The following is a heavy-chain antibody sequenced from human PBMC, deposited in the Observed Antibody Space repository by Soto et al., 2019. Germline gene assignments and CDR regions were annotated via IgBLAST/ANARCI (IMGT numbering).Heavy chain of an antibody. D-gene: IGHD6-13*01. V-gene: IGHV3-30*18. J-gene: IGHJ4*02. CDR2: ISYDGSNK. CDR1: GFTFSSYG. Sequence: QVQLVESGGGVVQPGRSLRLSCAASGFTFSSYGMHWVRQAPGKGLEWVAVISYDGSNKYYADSVKGRFTISRENSKNTLYLQMNSLRAEDTAVYYCAKGGYSSSWYPTSPYYFDYWGQGTLVTVSS. CDR3: AKGGYSSSWYPTSPYYFDY.